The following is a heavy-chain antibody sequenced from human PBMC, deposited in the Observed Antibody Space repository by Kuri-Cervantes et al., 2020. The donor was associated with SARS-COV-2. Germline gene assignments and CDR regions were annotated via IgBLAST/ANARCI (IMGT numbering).Heavy chain of an antibody. D-gene: IGHD1-26*01. Sequence: GGSLRLSCAASGFTFSTYGIHWVRQAPGKGLEWVALISYDGINQYYADSVKGRFTISRDNSKSTLSLQMNNLRPEDTGVYYCAGFPEWELLPFDIWGQGTMVTVSS. CDR3: AGFPEWELLPFDI. CDR1: GFTFSTYG. J-gene: IGHJ3*02. V-gene: IGHV3-30*03. CDR2: ISYDGINQ.